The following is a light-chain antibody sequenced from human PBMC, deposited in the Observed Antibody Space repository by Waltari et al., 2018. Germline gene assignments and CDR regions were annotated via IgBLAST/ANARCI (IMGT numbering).Light chain of an antibody. CDR1: QNIGIY. V-gene: IGKV1-39*01. CDR2: TAS. J-gene: IGKJ1*01. Sequence: DIQMTQSPSSLSASVGDRVTMTCRASQNIGIYLDWYQQKPGKAPKLLIYTASSLESGVPSRFSGSGSGTDFTLTISSLQSDDFATYYCQQYHNTPWTFGQGTKVEIK. CDR3: QQYHNTPWT.